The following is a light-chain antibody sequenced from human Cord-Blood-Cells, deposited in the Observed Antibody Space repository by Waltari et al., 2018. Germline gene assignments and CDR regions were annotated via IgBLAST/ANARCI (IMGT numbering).Light chain of an antibody. Sequence: EIAMTQSPSTLAVSPGERDTLSCRASQSVSSNLAWYQQKPGQAPRLLIYGASTRATGIPARFSGSMSGTEFTLTISSLQSEDFAVYYCQQYNNWPGTFGPGTKVDIK. J-gene: IGKJ3*01. CDR2: GAS. CDR3: QQYNNWPGT. CDR1: QSVSSN. V-gene: IGKV3-15*01.